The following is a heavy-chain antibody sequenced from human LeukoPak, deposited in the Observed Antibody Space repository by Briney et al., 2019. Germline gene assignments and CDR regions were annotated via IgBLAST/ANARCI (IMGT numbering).Heavy chain of an antibody. V-gene: IGHV3-7*03. J-gene: IGHJ2*01. CDR1: GFTFSTYW. CDR3: ARAEWSNWYFDL. CDR2: IKQDGSEK. D-gene: IGHD3-3*01. Sequence: GGSLRLSCAASGFTFSTYWMNRVRQAPGKGLEWVANIKQDGSEKYYVDSVKGRFTLSRDSAKNSLYLQMNSLRAEDTAVYYCARAEWSNWYFDLWGRGTLVTVSS.